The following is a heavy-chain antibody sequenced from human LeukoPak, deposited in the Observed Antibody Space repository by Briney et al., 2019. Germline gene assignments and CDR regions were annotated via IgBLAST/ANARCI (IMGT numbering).Heavy chain of an antibody. J-gene: IGHJ3*02. CDR2: INPNSGGT. CDR1: GYTLTDYY. Sequence: ASVKVSCKASGYTLTDYYMHWVRQAPGQGLEWMGWINPNSGGTNDAQKFQGRVTMTRDTSISTAYMELSRLRSDDTAVYYCARGVTVAALDAFDIWGQGTKVTVSS. CDR3: ARGVTVAALDAFDI. D-gene: IGHD6-19*01. V-gene: IGHV1-2*02.